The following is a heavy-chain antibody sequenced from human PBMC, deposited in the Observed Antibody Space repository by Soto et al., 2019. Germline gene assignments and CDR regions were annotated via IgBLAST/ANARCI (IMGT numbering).Heavy chain of an antibody. J-gene: IGHJ4*02. D-gene: IGHD3-16*01. Sequence: EVQLVESGGGLVRPGGSVRLSCAASGFTFSVSSMHWVRQASGKGLEWLGRIRSRANHYATTYSESLKGRVIISRDDSQATMFLEMSSLRTEDTAMYYCAIEGVGFGHWGQGTLVTVSS. CDR3: AIEGVGFGH. CDR1: GFTFSVSS. CDR2: IRSRANHYAT. V-gene: IGHV3-73*01.